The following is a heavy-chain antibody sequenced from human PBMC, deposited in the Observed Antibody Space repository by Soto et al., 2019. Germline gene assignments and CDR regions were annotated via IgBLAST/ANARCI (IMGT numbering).Heavy chain of an antibody. CDR2: INAGNGNT. CDR1: GYTFTSYA. Sequence: ASVKVSCKASGYTFTSYAMHWVRQAPGQRLEWMGWINAGNGNTKYSQKFQGRVTITRDTSASTAYMELSSLRSEDTAVYYCASEYSSSWYPHAFDIWGQGTMVTVSS. D-gene: IGHD6-13*01. V-gene: IGHV1-3*01. J-gene: IGHJ3*02. CDR3: ASEYSSSWYPHAFDI.